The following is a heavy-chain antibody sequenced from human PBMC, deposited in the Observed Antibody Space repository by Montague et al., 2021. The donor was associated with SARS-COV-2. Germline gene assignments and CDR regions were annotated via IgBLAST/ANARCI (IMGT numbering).Heavy chain of an antibody. CDR3: ARVQGITMIVVVIGAFDI. CDR1: GGSISSSTYY. Sequence: TLSLTCTVSGGSISSSTYYWGWIRQHPGKGLEWIGYIYYSGSTYYNPSLKSRVDTSKNQFSLKLSSVTAADTAVYYCARVQGITMIVVVIGAFDIWGQGTMVTVSS. J-gene: IGHJ3*02. V-gene: IGHV4-31*03. CDR2: IYYSGST. D-gene: IGHD3-22*01.